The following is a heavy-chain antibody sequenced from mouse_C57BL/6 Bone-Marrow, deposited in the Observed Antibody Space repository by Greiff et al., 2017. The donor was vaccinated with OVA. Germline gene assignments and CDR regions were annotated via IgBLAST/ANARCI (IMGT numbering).Heavy chain of an antibody. D-gene: IGHD4-1*01. CDR3: YNTGTSFAY. CDR2: IDPENGDT. V-gene: IGHV14-4*01. J-gene: IGHJ3*01. Sequence: VQLQQSGAELVRPGASVKLSCTASGFNIKDDYMHWVKQRPEQGLEWIGWIDPENGDTEYASKFQGKATITADTSSNTAYLQLSSLTSEDAAVYYCYNTGTSFAYWGRGTLVTVSA. CDR1: GFNIKDDY.